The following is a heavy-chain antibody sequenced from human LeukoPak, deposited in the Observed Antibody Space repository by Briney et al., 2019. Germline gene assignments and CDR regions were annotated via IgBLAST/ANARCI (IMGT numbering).Heavy chain of an antibody. CDR1: GFTFSSYA. J-gene: IGHJ5*02. CDR2: IRSSSET. D-gene: IGHD5-12*01. Sequence: GGSLRLSCAASGFTFSSYAMHWVRQAPGKGLEWVSHIRSSSETFYADSVKGRFTISRDNARNSLYLQMNNLRGEDTAIYYCARDAGNSGYGCDLWGQGTLVTVSS. V-gene: IGHV3-48*01. CDR3: ARDAGNSGYGCDL.